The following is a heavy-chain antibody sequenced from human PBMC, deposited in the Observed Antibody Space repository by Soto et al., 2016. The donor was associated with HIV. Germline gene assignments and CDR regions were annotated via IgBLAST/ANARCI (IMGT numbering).Heavy chain of an antibody. CDR3: AREGLEQWLVLAYYYMDV. CDR1: GFTFSSYS. Sequence: EVQLVESGGGLVKPGGSLRLSCAASGFTFSSYSMNWVRQAPGKGLEWVSSISSSSSYIYYADSVKGRFTISRDNAKNSLYLQMNSLRAEDTAVYYCAREGLEQWLVLAYYYMDVWGTKGTTVTGLL. V-gene: IGHV3-21*01. J-gene: IGHJ6*03. CDR2: ISSSSSYI. D-gene: IGHD6-19*01.